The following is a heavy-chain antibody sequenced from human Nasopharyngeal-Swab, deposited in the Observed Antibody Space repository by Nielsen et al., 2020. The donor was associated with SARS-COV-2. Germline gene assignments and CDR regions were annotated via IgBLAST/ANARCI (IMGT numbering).Heavy chain of an antibody. D-gene: IGHD3-3*01. J-gene: IGHJ3*02. CDR3: ARDYDSSDAFDI. Sequence: GESLKISCAASGFTFSSYSMNWVRQAPGKGLEWVSSISSSSSYIYYADSVKGRFTISRGNAKNSLYLQMNSLRAEDTAVHYCARDYDSSDAFDIWGQGTMVTVSS. V-gene: IGHV3-21*01. CDR1: GFTFSSYS. CDR2: ISSSSSYI.